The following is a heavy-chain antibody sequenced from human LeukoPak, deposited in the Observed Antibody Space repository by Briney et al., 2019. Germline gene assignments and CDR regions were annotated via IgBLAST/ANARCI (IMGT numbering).Heavy chain of an antibody. D-gene: IGHD3-10*01. J-gene: IGHJ4*02. CDR2: INPSGGST. CDR1: GYTFTSYY. Sequence: ASVKVSCKASGYTFTSYYMHWVRQAPGQGLEWMGIINPSGGSTSYAQKFQGRVTMTRDTSTSTVYMELSSLRSEDTAVYYCATEGITMVRGGREIDYWGQGTLVTVSS. V-gene: IGHV1-46*01. CDR3: ATEGITMVRGGREIDY.